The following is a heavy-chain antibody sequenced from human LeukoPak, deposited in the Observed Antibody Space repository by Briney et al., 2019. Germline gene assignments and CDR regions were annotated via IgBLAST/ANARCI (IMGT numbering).Heavy chain of an antibody. CDR1: GITFSSYG. J-gene: IGHJ3*02. Sequence: GGTLRLSCAASGITFSSYGMSWVRQAPGKGLGWVADIKQDGSEKYYVDSVKGRFTISRDNAKNSLYLQMNSLRAEDTAVYYCARDKFYSYGYLTAFDIWGQGTMVTVSS. D-gene: IGHD5-18*01. CDR2: IKQDGSEK. V-gene: IGHV3-7*01. CDR3: ARDKFYSYGYLTAFDI.